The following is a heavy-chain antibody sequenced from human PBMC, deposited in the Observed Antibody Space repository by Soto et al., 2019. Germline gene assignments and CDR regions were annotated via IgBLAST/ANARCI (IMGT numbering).Heavy chain of an antibody. D-gene: IGHD2-2*01. Sequence: PSETLSLTCAVYGGSFSGYYWSWIRQPPGKGLEWIWEINHSGSTNYNPSLKSRVTISVDTSKNQFSLKLSSVTAADTAVYYCARPLAYCSSTSCYRDYYYYMDVWGKGTTDT. CDR1: GGSFSGYY. CDR3: ARPLAYCSSTSCYRDYYYYMDV. V-gene: IGHV4-34*01. J-gene: IGHJ6*03. CDR2: INHSGST.